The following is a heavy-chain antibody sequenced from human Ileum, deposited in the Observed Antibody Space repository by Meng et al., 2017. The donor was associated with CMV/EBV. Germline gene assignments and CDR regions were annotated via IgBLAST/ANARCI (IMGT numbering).Heavy chain of an antibody. CDR1: GASISSSSCY. CDR3: VRQGYENYGDYVA. J-gene: IGHJ5*02. Sequence: SGHGLVTPSQPLSLTCTVSGASISSSSCYWGWIRQPAGKGLEWIGRIYASGNPNYNPSLKSRVTMSLDTSKSQFSLKLTSVTAADTAVYYCVRQGYENYGDYVAWGQGTLVTVSS. D-gene: IGHD4-17*01. CDR2: IYASGNP. V-gene: IGHV4-61*02.